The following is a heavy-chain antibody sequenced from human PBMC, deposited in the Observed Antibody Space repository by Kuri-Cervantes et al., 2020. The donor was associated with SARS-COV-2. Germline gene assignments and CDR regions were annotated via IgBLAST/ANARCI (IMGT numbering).Heavy chain of an antibody. CDR2: IFYSGIT. D-gene: IGHD3-22*01. J-gene: IGHJ4*02. Sequence: SETLSLTCTVSGGSISSHFWSWIRQPPGKGLEWIGYIFYSGITNYNPSLKSRVTISVDTSKKQFSLRLSSVTAADTAVYYCARDLNYFDTSGQVGYWGQGTLVTVSS. V-gene: IGHV4-59*11. CDR3: ARDLNYFDTSGQVGY. CDR1: GGSISSHF.